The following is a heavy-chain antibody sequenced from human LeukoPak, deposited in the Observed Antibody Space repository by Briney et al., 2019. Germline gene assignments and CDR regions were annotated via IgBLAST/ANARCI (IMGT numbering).Heavy chain of an antibody. D-gene: IGHD1-26*01. Sequence: GGSLRLSYAGSGLTFINYWMTWVRQVPGKGLEWVANINRDGSGKYYLPSVRGRFTIPKDDAKDSLYLQMDSLRPEDTAIYYCARVEYSGNGNLYWGQGTLVTVSS. CDR2: INRDGSGK. CDR3: ARVEYSGNGNLY. CDR1: GLTFINYW. J-gene: IGHJ4*02. V-gene: IGHV3-7*03.